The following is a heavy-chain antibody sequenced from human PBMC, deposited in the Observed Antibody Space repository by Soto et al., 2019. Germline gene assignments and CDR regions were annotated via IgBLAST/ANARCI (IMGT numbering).Heavy chain of an antibody. J-gene: IGHJ6*03. Sequence: ASVKVSCKASGYTFTSYGISWVRQAPGQGLEWMGWISAYNGNTNYAQKLQGRVTMTTDTSTSTAYMELRSLRSDDTAVYYCARSSPEYSSLYYYYYYMDVWGKGTTVTVSS. CDR3: ARSSPEYSSLYYYYYYMDV. V-gene: IGHV1-18*01. D-gene: IGHD2-15*01. CDR1: GYTFTSYG. CDR2: ISAYNGNT.